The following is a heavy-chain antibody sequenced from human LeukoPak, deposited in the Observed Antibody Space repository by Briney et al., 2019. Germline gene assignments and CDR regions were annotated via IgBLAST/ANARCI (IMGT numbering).Heavy chain of an antibody. D-gene: IGHD3-9*01. CDR1: GFTFDDYA. Sequence: GGSLRLSCAASGFTFDDYAMHWVRHAPGKGLEWVSLISGDGGSTYYADSVKGRFTISRDNSKNSLYLQMNSLRTEDTALYYCAKVFSYDILTGYHTPDYWGQGTLVTVSS. J-gene: IGHJ4*02. CDR3: AKVFSYDILTGYHTPDY. V-gene: IGHV3-43*02. CDR2: ISGDGGST.